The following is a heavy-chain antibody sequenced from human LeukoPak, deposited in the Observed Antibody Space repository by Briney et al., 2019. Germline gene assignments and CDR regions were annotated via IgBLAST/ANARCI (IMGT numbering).Heavy chain of an antibody. Sequence: PGGSLRLSCAASGFIFSSYWMRWVRQAPGKGLEWVASIKQDGSEKYYVDSVKGRFTISRDNAKNSLYLQMNSLRAEDTAVYYCASWGDYGDYYFDYWGQGTLVTVSS. CDR1: GFIFSSYW. J-gene: IGHJ4*02. CDR3: ASWGDYGDYYFDY. CDR2: IKQDGSEK. D-gene: IGHD4-17*01. V-gene: IGHV3-7*01.